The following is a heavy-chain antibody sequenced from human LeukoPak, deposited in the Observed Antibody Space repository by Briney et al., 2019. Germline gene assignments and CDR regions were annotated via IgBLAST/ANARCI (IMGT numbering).Heavy chain of an antibody. CDR3: ARELYEFWSGRFDY. CDR2: ISSSSTR. CDR1: GFTFSRYS. Sequence: GGSLRLSCAASGFTFSRYSMNWVRQAPGKGLEWVSYISSSSTRYYADSVKGRFTISRDNAKNSLYLQMNSLRDEDTAVYYCARELYEFWSGRFDYWGQGTLVTVSS. J-gene: IGHJ4*02. V-gene: IGHV3-48*02. D-gene: IGHD3-3*01.